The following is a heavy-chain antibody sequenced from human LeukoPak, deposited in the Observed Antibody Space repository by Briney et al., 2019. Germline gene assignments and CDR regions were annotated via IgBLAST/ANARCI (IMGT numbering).Heavy chain of an antibody. D-gene: IGHD5-12*01. CDR1: GFDFDNYW. J-gene: IGHJ4*02. V-gene: IGHV3-7*01. CDR3: ARDRLYSGYDPVPGY. CDR2: MNQDGSEQ. Sequence: GGSLRLSCAASGFDFDNYWMTWVRQVPGKGLEWVANMNQDGSEQYYVDSVKGRFTISRDNGKKSPYLQMNSLRAEDTAVYYCARDRLYSGYDPVPGYWGQGTLVTVSS.